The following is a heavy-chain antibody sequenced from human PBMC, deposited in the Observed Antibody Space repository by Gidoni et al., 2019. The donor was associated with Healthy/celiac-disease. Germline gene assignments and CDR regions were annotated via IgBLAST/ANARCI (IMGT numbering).Heavy chain of an antibody. CDR1: GFTFSSYW. CDR2: IKQDGSEK. J-gene: IGHJ6*02. CDR3: ARPILGWLLNYYGMDV. V-gene: IGHV3-7*01. D-gene: IGHD3-22*01. Sequence: EVQLVESGGGLVQPGGSLRLSCAASGFTFSSYWMSWVRQAPGKGLEWVANIKQDGSEKYYVDSVKGRFTISRDNAKNSLYLQMNSLRAEDTAVYYCARPILGWLLNYYGMDVWGQGTTVTVSS.